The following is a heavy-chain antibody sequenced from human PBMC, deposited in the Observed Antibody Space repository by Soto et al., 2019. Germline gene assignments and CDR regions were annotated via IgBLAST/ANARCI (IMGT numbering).Heavy chain of an antibody. J-gene: IGHJ6*02. Sequence: QVQLVESGGGVVQPGRSLRLSCAASGFTFSPYGMHWVRQAPGKGLVWVAAISYDGSNKYYADSVKGRFTISRDNSKNTLYLEMNSLRVEDTAVYYCAKEVVATITGRYLHYGMDVWGQGTTVTVPS. CDR3: AKEVVATITGRYLHYGMDV. D-gene: IGHD5-12*01. CDR1: GFTFSPYG. V-gene: IGHV3-30*18. CDR2: ISYDGSNK.